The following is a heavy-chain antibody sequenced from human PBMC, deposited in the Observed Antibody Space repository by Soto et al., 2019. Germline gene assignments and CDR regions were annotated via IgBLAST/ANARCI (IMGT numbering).Heavy chain of an antibody. J-gene: IGHJ6*03. Sequence: QVQLVQSGAEVKKPGASVKVSCKASGYTFTSYGISWVRQAPGQGLEWMGWISAYNGNTNYAQKLQGRVTMTTDTSPSTAYMELRSLRSDDTAVYYCARFSIVPKPYYYSSYLDVWGKVTTVTVSS. V-gene: IGHV1-18*01. CDR1: GYTFTSYG. CDR3: ARFSIVPKPYYYSSYLDV. CDR2: ISAYNGNT. D-gene: IGHD2-2*01.